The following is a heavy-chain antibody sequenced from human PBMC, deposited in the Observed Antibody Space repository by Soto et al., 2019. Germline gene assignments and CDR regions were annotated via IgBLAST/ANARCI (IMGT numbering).Heavy chain of an antibody. Sequence: SETLSLTCTVSGGSVSSSSYYWGWIRQPPGKGLEWIGSIYYSGTTYYNPSLQSRVTISVDTSKNQFSLKLSSMTAADTAVYYCARQDSSGWFGYYYGMDVWGQGTTVT. CDR1: GGSVSSSSYY. CDR2: IYYSGTT. J-gene: IGHJ6*02. CDR3: ARQDSSGWFGYYYGMDV. V-gene: IGHV4-39*01. D-gene: IGHD6-19*01.